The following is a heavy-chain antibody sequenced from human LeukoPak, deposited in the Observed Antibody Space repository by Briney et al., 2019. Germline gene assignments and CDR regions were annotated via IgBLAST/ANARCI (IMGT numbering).Heavy chain of an antibody. CDR2: ISGSGGST. V-gene: IGHV3-23*01. CDR1: GFTFSNYA. D-gene: IGHD2-21*01. CDR3: AEEGENYAFDI. J-gene: IGHJ3*02. Sequence: GGSLRLSCAASGFTFSNYAMTWVRQAPGKGLEWVSAISGSGGSTYYADSVKGRFTISRDNSKNTLYLQMNSLRAEDTAIYCCAEEGENYAFDIWGQGTMVTVSS.